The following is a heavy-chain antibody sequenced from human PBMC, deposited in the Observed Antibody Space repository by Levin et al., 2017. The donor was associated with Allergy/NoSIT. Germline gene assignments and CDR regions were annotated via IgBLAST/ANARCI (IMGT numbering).Heavy chain of an antibody. Sequence: PGGSLRLSCAASGFTFDDYAMHWVRQAPGQGLEWVSGISWNSGSIGYADSVKGRFTISRDNAKNSLYLQMNSLRAEDTALYYCAKDTGSGSCQELDYWGQGTLVTVSS. J-gene: IGHJ4*02. V-gene: IGHV3-9*01. CDR1: GFTFDDYA. D-gene: IGHD2-15*01. CDR2: ISWNSGSI. CDR3: AKDTGSGSCQELDY.